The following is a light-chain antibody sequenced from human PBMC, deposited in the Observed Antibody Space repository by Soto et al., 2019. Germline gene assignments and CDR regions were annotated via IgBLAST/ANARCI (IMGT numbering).Light chain of an antibody. CDR2: LGS. CDR1: QSLLHSNGYNY. V-gene: IGKV2-28*01. Sequence: DSGMTQSPLSLPVTPGEPASSSFRSGQSLLHSNGYNYLDWYLQKPGQSPQLLIYLGSNRASGVPDRFSGSGSGTDFTLNISRVEAEDVGVYYCMQHLQSWTFGQGTKVDIK. CDR3: MQHLQSWT. J-gene: IGKJ1*01.